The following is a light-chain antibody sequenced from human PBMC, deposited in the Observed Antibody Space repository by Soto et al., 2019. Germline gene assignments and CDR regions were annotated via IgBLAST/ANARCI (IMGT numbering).Light chain of an antibody. CDR2: DAS. J-gene: IGKJ4*01. Sequence: DIQMTQSPSSLSASVGDRVTITCQASQDISHYLNWYQQKPGKAPKLLIYDASTLETGVPSRFSGSGSATDFTFTINSLQPEDIATYYCQQYDSLPTFGGGTKVEIK. CDR3: QQYDSLPT. CDR1: QDISHY. V-gene: IGKV1-33*01.